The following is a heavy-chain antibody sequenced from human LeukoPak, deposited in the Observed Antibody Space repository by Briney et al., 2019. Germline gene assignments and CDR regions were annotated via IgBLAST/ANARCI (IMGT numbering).Heavy chain of an antibody. CDR3: ARGRWRDGYNNYFDY. CDR1: GGSFSGYY. D-gene: IGHD5-24*01. CDR2: INHSGST. J-gene: IGHJ4*02. V-gene: IGHV4-34*01. Sequence: SETLSLTCAVYGGSFSGYYWSWIRQPPGKGLEWIGEINHSGSTNYNPSLKSRVTISVDTSKNQFSLKLSSVTAADTAAYYCARGRWRDGYNNYFDYWGQGTLVTVSS.